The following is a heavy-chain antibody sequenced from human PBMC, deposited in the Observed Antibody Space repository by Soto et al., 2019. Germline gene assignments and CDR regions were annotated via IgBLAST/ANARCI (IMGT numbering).Heavy chain of an antibody. CDR2: IWSDGNNR. D-gene: IGHD1-1*01. CDR1: GFMFSNHG. CDR3: VRGDNWNDEASDY. Sequence: GGSLRLSCAASGFMFSNHGMHWVRQAPGKGLEWVAVIWSDGNNRYYADSVKGRFTISRDNSKNTSYLQMNSLRAEDTAVYYCVRGDNWNDEASDYWGQGTLVTVSS. V-gene: IGHV3-33*01. J-gene: IGHJ4*02.